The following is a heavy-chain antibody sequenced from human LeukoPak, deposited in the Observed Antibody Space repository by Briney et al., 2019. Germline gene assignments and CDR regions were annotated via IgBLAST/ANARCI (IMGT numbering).Heavy chain of an antibody. J-gene: IGHJ4*02. D-gene: IGHD1-20*01. Sequence: GGSLRLSCVVSGFTFSHYSMHWVRQAPGKGLEWVAVILYDGSNKYYADSVKGRFTISRDNSKNTLYLQMNSLRPEDTAMYYCARDGLTGATDGTLDDWGQGTLVTVSS. CDR2: ILYDGSNK. CDR1: GFTFSHYS. CDR3: ARDGLTGATDGTLDD. V-gene: IGHV3-30-3*01.